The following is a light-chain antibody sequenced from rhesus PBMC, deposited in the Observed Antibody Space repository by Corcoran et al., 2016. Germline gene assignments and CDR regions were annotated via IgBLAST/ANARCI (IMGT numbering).Light chain of an antibody. CDR2: KAS. J-gene: IGKJ4*01. Sequence: DIQMTQSPSSLSASVGDRVTITCRASANVNNYLNWYQQKPRKAPKLLIYKASTFQSGVPSRCSGSGSGAEYTFTISSLQPEDIATYDCQHGYGTPLTFGGGTKVELK. V-gene: IGKV1-74*01. CDR1: ANVNNY. CDR3: QHGYGTPLT.